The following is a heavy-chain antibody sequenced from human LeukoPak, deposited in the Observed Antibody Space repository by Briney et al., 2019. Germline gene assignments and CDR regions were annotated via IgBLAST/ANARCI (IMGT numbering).Heavy chain of an antibody. Sequence: SVKVSCKASGYTFTSYYMHWVRQAPGQGLEWMGIINPSGGSTSYAQKFQGRVTMTRDTSTSTVYMELSSLRSEDTAVYYCARDWGGIAAAVDNWFDPWGQGTLVTVSS. CDR2: INPSGGST. D-gene: IGHD6-13*01. V-gene: IGHV1-46*01. J-gene: IGHJ5*02. CDR3: ARDWGGIAAAVDNWFDP. CDR1: GYTFTSYY.